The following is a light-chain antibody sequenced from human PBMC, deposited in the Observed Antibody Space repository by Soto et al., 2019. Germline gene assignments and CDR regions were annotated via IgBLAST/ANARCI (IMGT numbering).Light chain of an antibody. CDR2: GAS. Sequence: EIVLTQSPGTLSLSPGQRATLSCRASQSVTSSYLAWYQQRTGQAPRLLISGASSRAPGIPDRFSGSGSGTDFTLTISRLEPEDFAVYSCQQYGSSPITFGQGTKLEIK. J-gene: IGKJ2*01. V-gene: IGKV3-20*01. CDR3: QQYGSSPIT. CDR1: QSVTSSY.